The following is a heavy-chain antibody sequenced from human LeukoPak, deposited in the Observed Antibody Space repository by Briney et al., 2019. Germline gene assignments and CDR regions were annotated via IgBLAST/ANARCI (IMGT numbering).Heavy chain of an antibody. Sequence: GGSLRLSCAASGFTFSSYAMSWVRQAPGKGLEWVSAISGSGGSTYYADSVKGRFTISRDNSKNTLYLQMNSLRAEDTAVYYCAKDKRYYDFWSGYHHPSFDYWGQGTLVIVSS. J-gene: IGHJ4*02. CDR2: ISGSGGST. D-gene: IGHD3-3*01. CDR3: AKDKRYYDFWSGYHHPSFDY. CDR1: GFTFSSYA. V-gene: IGHV3-23*01.